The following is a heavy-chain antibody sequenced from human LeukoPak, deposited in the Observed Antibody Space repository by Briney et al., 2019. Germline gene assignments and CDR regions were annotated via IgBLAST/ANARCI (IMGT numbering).Heavy chain of an antibody. CDR2: IYYSGST. CDR3: ARSGYSYGLYY. CDR1: GGSISSSSYY. Sequence: SETLSLTCTVSGGSISSSSYYWGWIRQPPGKGLEWIGSIYYSGSTYYNPSLKSRVTISVDTSKNQFSLKLSSVTAADTAVYYCARSGYSYGLYYWGQGTLVTVST. V-gene: IGHV4-39*01. J-gene: IGHJ4*02. D-gene: IGHD5-18*01.